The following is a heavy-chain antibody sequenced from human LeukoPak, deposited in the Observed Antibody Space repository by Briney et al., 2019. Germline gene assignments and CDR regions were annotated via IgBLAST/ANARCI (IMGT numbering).Heavy chain of an antibody. CDR2: INPSGGST. D-gene: IGHD1-26*01. Sequence: GASVKVSCKASGYTFTSSYMHWVRQAPGQGLERMGIINPSGGSTSYAQKFQGRVTMTRDMSTSTVYMELSSLRYEDTAVYYCARDFSLQRSGSYSSSGFDPWGQGTLVTVSS. CDR3: ARDFSLQRSGSYSSSGFDP. CDR1: GYTFTSSY. V-gene: IGHV1-46*01. J-gene: IGHJ5*02.